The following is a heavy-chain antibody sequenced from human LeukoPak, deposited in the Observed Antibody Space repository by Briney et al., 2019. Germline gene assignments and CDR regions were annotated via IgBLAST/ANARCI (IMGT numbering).Heavy chain of an antibody. CDR3: ARIGYYYDSSGYSRYFQH. J-gene: IGHJ1*01. CDR1: GFTFSSYG. Sequence: PGGSLRLSCAASGFTFSSYGMNWVRQAPGKGLEWVAFIRYDGSNKYYADSVKGRFTISRDKSKNTLYLQMNSLRAEDTAVYYCARIGYYYDSSGYSRYFQHWGQGTLVTVSS. D-gene: IGHD3-22*01. CDR2: IRYDGSNK. V-gene: IGHV3-30*02.